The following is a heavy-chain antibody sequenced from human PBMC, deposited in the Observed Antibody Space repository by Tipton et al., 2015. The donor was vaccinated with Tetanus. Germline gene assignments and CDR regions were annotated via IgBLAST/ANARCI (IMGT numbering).Heavy chain of an antibody. V-gene: IGHV4-39*01. CDR3: ARHQSGYFTPFDY. Sequence: TLSLTCTVSAGSIRGGTFYWGWIRQPPGKGLEWTGSIYESGDTYYIPSLKSRVTISVDTSKNQFSLNLNSMAAADTGVYYCARHQSGYFTPFDYWGQGNLVTVSS. CDR2: IYESGDT. J-gene: IGHJ4*02. D-gene: IGHD3-3*01. CDR1: AGSIRGGTFY.